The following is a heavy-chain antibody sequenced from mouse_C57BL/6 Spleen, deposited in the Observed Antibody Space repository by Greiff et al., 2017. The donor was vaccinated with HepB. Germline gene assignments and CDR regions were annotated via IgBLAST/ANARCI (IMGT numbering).Heavy chain of an antibody. J-gene: IGHJ1*03. Sequence: VQLQQSGAELARPGASVKLSCKASGYTFTSYGISWVKQRTGQGLEWIGEIYPRSGNTYYNEKFKGKATLTADKSSSTAYMELRSLTSEDSAVYFCARCDYDGDWYFDVWGTGTTVTVSS. CDR3: ARCDYDGDWYFDV. CDR2: IYPRSGNT. CDR1: GYTFTSYG. D-gene: IGHD2-4*01. V-gene: IGHV1-81*01.